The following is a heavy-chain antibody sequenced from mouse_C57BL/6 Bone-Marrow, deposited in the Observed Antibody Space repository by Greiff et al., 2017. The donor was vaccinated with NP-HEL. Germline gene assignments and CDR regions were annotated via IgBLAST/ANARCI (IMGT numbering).Heavy chain of an antibody. V-gene: IGHV1-15*01. CDR1: GYTFTDYE. CDR2: IDPETGGT. Sequence: QVQLKESGAELVRPGASVTLSCKASGYTFTDYEMHWVKQTPVHGLAWIGAIDPETGGTAYHQKFKGKAILTADKSSSTDYMELRSLTSEDSAVYYCTRQEFYAMDYWGQGTSVTVSS. J-gene: IGHJ4*01. CDR3: TRQEFYAMDY.